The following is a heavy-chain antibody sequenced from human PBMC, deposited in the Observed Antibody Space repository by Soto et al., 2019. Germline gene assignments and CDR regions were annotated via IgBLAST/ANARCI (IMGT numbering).Heavy chain of an antibody. J-gene: IGHJ4*02. V-gene: IGHV3-43*01. CDR2: ISWDGGIT. D-gene: IGHD5-18*01. Sequence: GGSLRLSCAASGFTFDDYTTQWVRQAPGKGLEWVSLISWDGGITYYADSVKGRFTISRDNSKNSLYLQMNSLRTEDTALYYCAKAGAYNYGSYFDYWGQGTLVTVSS. CDR1: GFTFDDYT. CDR3: AKAGAYNYGSYFDY.